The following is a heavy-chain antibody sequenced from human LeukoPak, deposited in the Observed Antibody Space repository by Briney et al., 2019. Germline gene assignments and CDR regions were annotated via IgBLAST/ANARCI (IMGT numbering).Heavy chain of an antibody. CDR2: LYSDGNT. Sequence: PGGSLRLSCAASGFTVITNDMTWVRQAPGKGLEWVSVLYSDGNTKYADSVQGRFTISRDNSKNTLYLEMNSLSPDDTAVYYCARGVEPLAVHTLAYWGQGTLVTVSS. D-gene: IGHD1-14*01. CDR1: GFTVITND. CDR3: ARGVEPLAVHTLAY. J-gene: IGHJ4*02. V-gene: IGHV3-53*01.